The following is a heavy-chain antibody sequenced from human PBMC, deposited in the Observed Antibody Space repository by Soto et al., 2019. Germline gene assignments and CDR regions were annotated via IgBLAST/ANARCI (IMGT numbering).Heavy chain of an antibody. J-gene: IGHJ4*02. V-gene: IGHV3-33*01. D-gene: IGHD1-7*01. Sequence: QEQLVESGGGVVQPGRSLRLSCAASGSIFSGYGMHWVRQAPGKGLEWVAVIWYDGSNKYYADSVKGRFTISRDNSKNMLYLQMDSLRAEDTAVYYCAREGIGGTAFRGFCDSWGQGTLVTVSS. CDR3: AREGIGGTAFRGFCDS. CDR1: GSIFSGYG. CDR2: IWYDGSNK.